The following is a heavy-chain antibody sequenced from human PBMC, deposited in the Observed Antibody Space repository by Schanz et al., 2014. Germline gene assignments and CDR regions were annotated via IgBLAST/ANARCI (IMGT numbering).Heavy chain of an antibody. V-gene: IGHV1-18*04. CDR1: GYTFTSDS. CDR3: ARGYGDSPTDF. J-gene: IGHJ4*02. Sequence: QVQLVQSGAEVKKPGASVKVSCKASGYTFTSDSMHWVRQAPGQGLEWMGWISAYTNNTNYAQKVQGRVTMTTDTSTSTSYMELTSLRSDDTAVYYCARGYGDSPTDFWGQGTLVTVSS. D-gene: IGHD4-17*01. CDR2: ISAYTNNT.